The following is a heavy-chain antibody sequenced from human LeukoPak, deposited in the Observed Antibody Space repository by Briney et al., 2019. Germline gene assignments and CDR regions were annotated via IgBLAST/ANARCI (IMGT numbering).Heavy chain of an antibody. D-gene: IGHD4-17*01. J-gene: IGHJ5*02. Sequence: SETLSLTCTVSGGSISSYYWSWIRQLPGKGLEWIGYIYYSGSTNYNPSLKSRVTISVDTSKNQFSLKLSSVTAADTAVYYCARSHYGDYGLGWFDPWGQGTLVTVSS. V-gene: IGHV4-59*01. CDR3: ARSHYGDYGLGWFDP. CDR2: IYYSGST. CDR1: GGSISSYY.